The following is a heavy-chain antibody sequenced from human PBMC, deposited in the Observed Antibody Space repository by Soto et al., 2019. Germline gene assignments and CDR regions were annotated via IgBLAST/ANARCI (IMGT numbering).Heavy chain of an antibody. D-gene: IGHD1-1*01. V-gene: IGHV5-10-1*01. CDR1: GCHFQYLW. J-gene: IGHJ4*02. CDR3: ARPKKFAERLSALDY. CDR2: IDPSDSNT. Sequence: ESVEISCXGSGCHFQYLWIPLVRQLPGKGVEWMGTIDPSDSNTDYSPSFQGHVSLTADKSSSTAYLQWRSLKASDTAMYYCARPKKFAERLSALDYWGQGTPVTVSS.